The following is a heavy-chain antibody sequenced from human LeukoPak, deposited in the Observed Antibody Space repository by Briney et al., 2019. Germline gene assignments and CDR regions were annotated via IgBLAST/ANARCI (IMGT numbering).Heavy chain of an antibody. CDR1: GFTFSSYG. CDR2: IRYDGSNK. CDR3: VLASYSSTWCLDS. J-gene: IGHJ4*02. Sequence: GGSLRLSCAASGFTFSSYGMHWVRQAPGKGLEWVAFIRYDGSNKYYADSVKGRFTISRDNSKNTLYLQMNSLRAEDTALYYCVLASYSSTWCLDSWGQGTLVTVSS. V-gene: IGHV3-30*02. D-gene: IGHD6-13*01.